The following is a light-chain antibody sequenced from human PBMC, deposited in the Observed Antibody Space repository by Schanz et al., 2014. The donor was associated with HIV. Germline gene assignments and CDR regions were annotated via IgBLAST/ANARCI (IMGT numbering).Light chain of an antibody. V-gene: IGKV3-20*01. CDR2: AAS. Sequence: EIVMTQSPATLSVSPGERATLSCRASQSVSSNLAWYQQKPGQAPTLLIYAASSRASGIPDRFSGSGSGADFTLTISRLEPEDFAVYYCQQYGSSPWTFGQGTKVEIK. CDR3: QQYGSSPWT. CDR1: QSVSSN. J-gene: IGKJ1*01.